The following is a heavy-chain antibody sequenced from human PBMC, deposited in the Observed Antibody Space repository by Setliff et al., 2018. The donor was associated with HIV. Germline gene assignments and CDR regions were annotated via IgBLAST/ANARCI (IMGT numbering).Heavy chain of an antibody. D-gene: IGHD3-22*01. CDR3: ARNYYDSSGYYVAEYYFDY. CDR1: GGSISSYY. Sequence: SETLSLTCTVSGGSISSYYWSWIRQPPGKGLEWIGYIYYSGSTNYNPSLKSRVTISVDTSKNQFSLKLSSVTAADTDVYYCARNYYDSSGYYVAEYYFDYWGQGTLVTVSS. V-gene: IGHV4-59*01. CDR2: IYYSGST. J-gene: IGHJ4*02.